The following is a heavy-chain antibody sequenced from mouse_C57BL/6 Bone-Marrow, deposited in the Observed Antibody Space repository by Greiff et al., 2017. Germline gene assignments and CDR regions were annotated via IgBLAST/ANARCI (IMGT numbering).Heavy chain of an antibody. V-gene: IGHV1-55*01. Sequence: QVQLQQPGAELVKPGASVKMSCKASGYTFTSYWITWVKQRPGQGLEWIGDIYPTSGRTNYNEKFTGKAILTVDTSSNTAYMQRSSLTSEDSAVFYCARSGPLGRSFDYWGQGTTLTVSS. CDR1: GYTFTSYW. CDR3: ARSGPLGRSFDY. D-gene: IGHD4-1*01. CDR2: IYPTSGRT. J-gene: IGHJ2*01.